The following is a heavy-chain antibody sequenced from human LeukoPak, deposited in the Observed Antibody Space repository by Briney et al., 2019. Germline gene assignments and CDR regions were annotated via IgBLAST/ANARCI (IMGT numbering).Heavy chain of an antibody. D-gene: IGHD1-7*01. J-gene: IGHJ4*02. Sequence: SETLSLTCTVSGGSFNSYYWSWIRQPPGKGLEWIGYIYYSGSTKYNPSLKSRVTISVDASKTQFSLKLNSVTAADTAVYYCARGSRELYYFDYWGQGTLVTVSS. CDR2: IYYSGST. CDR1: GGSFNSYY. CDR3: ARGSRELYYFDY. V-gene: IGHV4-59*01.